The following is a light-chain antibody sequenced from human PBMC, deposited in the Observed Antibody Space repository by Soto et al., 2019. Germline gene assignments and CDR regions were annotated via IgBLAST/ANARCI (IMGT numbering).Light chain of an antibody. CDR3: QQTYRPPYT. CDR1: QSINSF. V-gene: IGKV1-39*01. CDR2: AAS. J-gene: IGKJ2*01. Sequence: DIQMTQSPSSLSASLGDRVTITCRTSQSINSFLNWYQHQPGNAPKVLIYAASNLQSGVPSRFSGNGSGTDFTLTISSLQPEDFATYFCQQTYRPPYTFAQGTRLEIK.